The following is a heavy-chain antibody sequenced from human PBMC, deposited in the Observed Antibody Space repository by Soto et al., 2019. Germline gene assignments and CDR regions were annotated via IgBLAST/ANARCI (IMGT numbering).Heavy chain of an antibody. CDR1: GFTFRSYW. D-gene: IGHD5-18*01. CDR2: INGDGSST. J-gene: IGHJ4*02. Sequence: GGSQTLSCAAAGFTFRSYWSHWVSQARGKGLVWASRINGDGSSTSYADSVKGRFTISRDNAKNSLYLQMNSLRAEVTPVYDCAKLGGYSYDFGYWGQGSQVTVSS. CDR3: AKLGGYSYDFGY. V-gene: IGHV3-74*01.